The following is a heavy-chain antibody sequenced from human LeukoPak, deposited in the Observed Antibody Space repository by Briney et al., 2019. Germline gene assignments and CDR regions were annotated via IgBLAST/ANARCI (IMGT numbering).Heavy chain of an antibody. D-gene: IGHD5/OR15-5a*01. CDR3: ARRAVSNNYFDY. Sequence: GESLKISCKGSGYTFNNYWIAWVRQMPGKGLEWMGIIYPGDSDTKYSPSFQGQVTFSVDKSIGTAYLQWNSLKASDTAMSYCARRAVSNNYFDYWGQGTLVTVSS. V-gene: IGHV5-51*01. J-gene: IGHJ4*02. CDR2: IYPGDSDT. CDR1: GYTFNNYW.